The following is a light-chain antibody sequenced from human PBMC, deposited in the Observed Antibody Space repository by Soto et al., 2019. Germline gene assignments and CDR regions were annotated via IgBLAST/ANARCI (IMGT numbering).Light chain of an antibody. CDR1: SSDITNYNS. V-gene: IGLV2-11*01. CDR2: DVN. Sequence: QSALTQPRSVSGSPGQSVTISCTGTSSDITNYNSVSWLQQHPGKAPKLMIYDVNKRPSGVPDRFSGSKSGNTASLTISGLQAEDEADYHCCSYAGSSSLFGGGTKLTVL. J-gene: IGLJ3*02. CDR3: CSYAGSSSL.